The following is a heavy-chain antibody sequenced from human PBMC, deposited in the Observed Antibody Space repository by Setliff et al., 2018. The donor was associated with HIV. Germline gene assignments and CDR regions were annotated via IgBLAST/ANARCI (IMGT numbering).Heavy chain of an antibody. CDR3: ARLRMAAKNYFDY. CDR2: IYYSGST. CDR1: GGSISSSSYY. J-gene: IGHJ4*02. V-gene: IGHV4-39*01. D-gene: IGHD6-25*01. Sequence: SETLSLTCTVSGGSISSSSYYWGWIRQPPGEGLEWIGSIYYSGSTYYNPSLKSRVTISVDTSKNQFSLKLSSVTAADTAVYYCARLRMAAKNYFDYWGQGTLVTVSS.